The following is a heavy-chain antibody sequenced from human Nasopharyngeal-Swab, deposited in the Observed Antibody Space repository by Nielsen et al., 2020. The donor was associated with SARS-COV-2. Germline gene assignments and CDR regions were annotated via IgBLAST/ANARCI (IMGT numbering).Heavy chain of an antibody. CDR3: ARVLRGVAARPLGFGYYYYYYMDA. D-gene: IGHD6-6*01. Sequence: WIRQPPGKGLEWIGEINHGGSTNYNPSLKSRVTISVDTSKNQFSLKLSSVTAADTAVYYCARVLRGVAARPLGFGYYYYYYMDAWGKGTTVTVSS. V-gene: IGHV4-34*01. CDR2: INHGGST. J-gene: IGHJ6*03.